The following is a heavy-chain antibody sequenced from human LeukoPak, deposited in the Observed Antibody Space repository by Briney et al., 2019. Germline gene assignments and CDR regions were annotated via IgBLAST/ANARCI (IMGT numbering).Heavy chain of an antibody. Sequence: SETLSLTCTVSGGSISSYYWSWIRQPPGKGLEWIGYIYYSGSTNYNPSLKSRVTISVDTSKNQFSLKLSSVTAADTAVYYCARGGVLLWFGDPLNWFDPWGQGTLVTVSS. J-gene: IGHJ5*02. CDR1: GGSISSYY. V-gene: IGHV4-59*01. CDR3: ARGGVLLWFGDPLNWFDP. D-gene: IGHD3-10*01. CDR2: IYYSGST.